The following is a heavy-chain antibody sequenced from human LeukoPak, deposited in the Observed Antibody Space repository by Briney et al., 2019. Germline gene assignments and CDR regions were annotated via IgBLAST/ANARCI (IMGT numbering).Heavy chain of an antibody. Sequence: SSETLSLTCAVYGGSFSDYYWSWIRQPPGKGLEWIGEIHHSGSTNYKPSLKSRVTISVATSKNQFSLKLSSVTAADTAVYSCARRLLWFGELLSFDLWGRGTLVTVSS. CDR3: ARRLLWFGELLSFDL. D-gene: IGHD3-10*01. V-gene: IGHV4-34*01. CDR1: GGSFSDYY. J-gene: IGHJ2*01. CDR2: IHHSGST.